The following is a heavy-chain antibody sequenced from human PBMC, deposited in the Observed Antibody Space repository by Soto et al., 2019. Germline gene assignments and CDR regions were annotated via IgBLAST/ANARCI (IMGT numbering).Heavy chain of an antibody. J-gene: IGHJ3*02. CDR2: MNPNSGNT. V-gene: IGHV1-8*01. Sequence: GDSVRVSCKASGYTFTSYDINWVRQATGQGLEWMGWMNPNSGNTGYAQKFQGRVTMTRNTSISTAYMELSSLRSEDTAVYYCASAVVVAANDAFDIWGQGTMVTVSS. D-gene: IGHD2-15*01. CDR1: GYTFTSYD. CDR3: ASAVVVAANDAFDI.